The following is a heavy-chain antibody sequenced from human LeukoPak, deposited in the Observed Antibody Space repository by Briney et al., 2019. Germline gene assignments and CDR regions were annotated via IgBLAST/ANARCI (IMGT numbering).Heavy chain of an antibody. CDR3: ASFDVSVAGSPVDY. CDR2: INPNSGGT. Sequence: ASVTVSCKASGYTFTGYYMHWVRQAPGQGLEWMGWINPNSGGTNYAQKFQGRVTMTRDTSISTAYMELSRLRSDDTAVYYCASFDVSVAGSPVDYWGQGTLVTVSS. D-gene: IGHD6-19*01. V-gene: IGHV1-2*02. CDR1: GYTFTGYY. J-gene: IGHJ4*02.